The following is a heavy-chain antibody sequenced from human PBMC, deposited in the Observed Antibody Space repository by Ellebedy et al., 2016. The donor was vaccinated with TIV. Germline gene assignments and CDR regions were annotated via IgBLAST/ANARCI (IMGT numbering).Heavy chain of an antibody. CDR3: ARTGLIMEWLPRDDAFDI. CDR2: ISSSSRTI. Sequence: GESLKISCAASGFTFSSYSMTWVRQAPGKGREWVSYISSSSRTIYYADSVKGRFTISRDNAKNSLYLQMNSLRAEYMAVYYCARTGLIMEWLPRDDAFDIWGQGTMVTVSS. V-gene: IGHV3-48*01. J-gene: IGHJ3*02. CDR1: GFTFSSYS. D-gene: IGHD3-3*01.